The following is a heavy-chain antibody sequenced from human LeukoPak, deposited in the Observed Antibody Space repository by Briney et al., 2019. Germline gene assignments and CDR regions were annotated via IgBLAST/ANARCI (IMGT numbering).Heavy chain of an antibody. J-gene: IGHJ5*02. CDR2: IIPIFGTA. D-gene: IGHD3-22*01. Sequence: ASVTVSCKASGGTFSSYAISWVRQAPGQGLEWMGGIIPIFGTANYAQKFQGRVTITADESTSTAYMELSSLRSEDTAVYYCARRDYYDSSGYYSAYNWFDPWGQGTLVTVSS. CDR1: GGTFSSYA. CDR3: ARRDYYDSSGYYSAYNWFDP. V-gene: IGHV1-69*13.